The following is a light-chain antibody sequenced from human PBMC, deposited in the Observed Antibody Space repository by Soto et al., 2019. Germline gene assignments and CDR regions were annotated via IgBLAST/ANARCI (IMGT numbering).Light chain of an antibody. CDR2: SNN. V-gene: IGLV1-44*01. J-gene: IGLJ2*01. CDR3: AAWDDSLNGRLV. Sequence: QPVLTQPPSASETPGQRVTISCSGSSSNIGSNTVNWYQQLPGTAPKLLIYSNNQRPSGVPDRFSGSKSGTSASLAISGLQSEDEADYYCAAWDDSLNGRLVFGGGTKVTVL. CDR1: SSNIGSNT.